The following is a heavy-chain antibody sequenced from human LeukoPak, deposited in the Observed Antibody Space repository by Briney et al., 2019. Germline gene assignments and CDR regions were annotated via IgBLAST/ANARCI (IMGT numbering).Heavy chain of an antibody. J-gene: IGHJ4*02. CDR2: IYHSGST. V-gene: IGHV4-4*02. D-gene: IGHD2-21*01. CDR1: GGSISSSNW. CDR3: ASNNRGVINDY. Sequence: SETQSLTCAVSGGSISSSNWWSWVRQPPGKGLEWIGEIYHSGSTNYNPSLKSRVTISVDKSKNQFSLKLSSVTAADTAVYYCASNNRGVINDYWGQGTLVAVSS.